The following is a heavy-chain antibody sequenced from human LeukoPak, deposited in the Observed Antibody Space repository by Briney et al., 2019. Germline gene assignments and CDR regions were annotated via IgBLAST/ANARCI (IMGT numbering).Heavy chain of an antibody. J-gene: IGHJ4*02. Sequence: GGSLRLSCAASGLTFRNYAMSWVRQAPGKGLEWVSVICANDGNTYYADAVKGRFTISRDNSKDTLYLQMDSLRAEDTAVYYCAKGSGSSCYSPCNYWGQGILVTVSS. V-gene: IGHV3-23*01. CDR3: AKGSGSSCYSPCNY. D-gene: IGHD2-15*01. CDR2: ICANDGNT. CDR1: GLTFRNYA.